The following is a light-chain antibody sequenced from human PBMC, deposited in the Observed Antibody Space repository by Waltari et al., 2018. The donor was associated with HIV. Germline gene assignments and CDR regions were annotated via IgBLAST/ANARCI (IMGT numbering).Light chain of an antibody. CDR1: QSVSSW. Sequence: DMQMTRSPSTLAASVGDRVTIPCRASQSVSSWLDWYQQKPGKAPKLLISKSSNLENGVPSRFSGSGSGTEFTLIISSLQPDDFAPYYCQQYNDYSTFGQGTKVEIK. CDR3: QQYNDYST. V-gene: IGKV1-5*03. CDR2: KSS. J-gene: IGKJ1*01.